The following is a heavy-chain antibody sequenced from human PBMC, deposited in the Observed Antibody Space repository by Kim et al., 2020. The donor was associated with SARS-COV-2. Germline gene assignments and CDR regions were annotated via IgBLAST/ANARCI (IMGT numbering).Heavy chain of an antibody. Sequence: ETIYAQKVQGRVTMTEDTSTDTAYMELSSLRSEDTAVYYCATSLWNVFPDYWGQGTLVTVSS. J-gene: IGHJ4*02. CDR2: ET. D-gene: IGHD1-1*01. V-gene: IGHV1-24*01. CDR3: ATSLWNVFPDY.